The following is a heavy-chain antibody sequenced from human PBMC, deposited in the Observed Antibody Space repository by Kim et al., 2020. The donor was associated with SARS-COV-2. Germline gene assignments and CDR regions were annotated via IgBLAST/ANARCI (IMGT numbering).Heavy chain of an antibody. Sequence: GGSLRLSCTASGFTFGDYAMSWFRQAPGKELEWVGFIRSKAYGGTTEYAASVKGRFTISRDDSKSIAYLQMNSLKTEDTAVYYCRGATGYYYYYYMDVWGKGTTVTVSS. J-gene: IGHJ6*03. D-gene: IGHD5-12*01. CDR3: RGATGYYYYYYMDV. V-gene: IGHV3-49*03. CDR1: GFTFGDYA. CDR2: IRSKAYGGTT.